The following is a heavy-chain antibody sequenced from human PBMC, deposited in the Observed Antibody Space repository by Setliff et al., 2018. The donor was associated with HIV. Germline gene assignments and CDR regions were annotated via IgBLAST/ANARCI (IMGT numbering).Heavy chain of an antibody. J-gene: IGHJ6*02. CDR2: ISWDGDMT. Sequence: GGSLRLSCAASGFTFDDYTMHWVRQAPGKGLEWVSLISWDGDMTYYADSVKGRFTISRDNSKNSLYLQMNSLSTEDTALYYCAKEHWGSNWSGLGVWGQGTTVTVSS. D-gene: IGHD6-13*01. CDR3: AKEHWGSNWSGLGV. CDR1: GFTFDDYT. V-gene: IGHV3-43*01.